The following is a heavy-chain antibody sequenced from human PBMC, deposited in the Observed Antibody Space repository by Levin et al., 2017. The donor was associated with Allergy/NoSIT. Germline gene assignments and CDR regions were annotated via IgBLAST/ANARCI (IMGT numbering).Heavy chain of an antibody. CDR3: STDWFES. V-gene: IGHV3-15*01. J-gene: IGHJ5*01. Sequence: KPGGSLRLSCAASGFTFSDAWMSWVRQAPGKGLEWVGHIKSKSEGGTTGYAAPVKGRFSISRDDSENTLSLQINSAKTEDTAVYYCSTDWFESWGQGTLVTVSS. CDR2: IKSKSEGGTT. CDR1: GFTFSDAW.